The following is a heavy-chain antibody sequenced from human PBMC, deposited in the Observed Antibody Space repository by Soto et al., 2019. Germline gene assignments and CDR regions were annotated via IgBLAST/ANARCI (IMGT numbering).Heavy chain of an antibody. J-gene: IGHJ6*03. Sequence: SGPTLVNPTETLTLTCTVSGFSLSNARMGVSWIRQPPGKALEWLAHIFSNDEKSYSTSLKSRLTISKDTSKSQVVLTMTNMDPVDTATYYCARVRITIFGVVPKPDYYYYYMDVWGKGTTVTVSS. V-gene: IGHV2-26*01. CDR1: GFSLSNARMG. CDR3: ARVRITIFGVVPKPDYYYYYMDV. D-gene: IGHD3-3*01. CDR2: IFSNDEK.